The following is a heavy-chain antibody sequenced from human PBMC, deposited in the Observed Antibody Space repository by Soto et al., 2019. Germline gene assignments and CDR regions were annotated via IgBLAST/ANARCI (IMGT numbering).Heavy chain of an antibody. CDR1: GGSVNSGNYY. D-gene: IGHD1-1*01. CDR3: ARVERGTATTVVDAFDI. V-gene: IGHV4-34*01. CDR2: MSHSGGT. Sequence: QVQLQQWGAGLLKPSETLSLTCAVYGGSVNSGNYYWSWIRQPPGKGLEWIGEMSHSGGTHFNPSLKSRVTISVDTSKNQSSLKMSSVTAAGTALYYCARVERGTATTVVDAFDIWGPGTLVTVSS. J-gene: IGHJ3*02.